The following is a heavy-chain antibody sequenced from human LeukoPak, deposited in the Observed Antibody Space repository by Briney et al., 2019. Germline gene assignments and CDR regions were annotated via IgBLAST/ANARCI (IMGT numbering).Heavy chain of an antibody. J-gene: IGHJ4*02. CDR1: GFDVSRYW. Sequence: GGSLRLFCAASGFDVSRYWMNWVRQVPGKGLVWVARISSDGNSISYADSAKGRFSISRDNSKNTMYLQMNSLRAEDTAVYYCASASSATYYWALHYWGQGTLVTVSS. D-gene: IGHD3-10*01. CDR3: ASASSATYYWALHY. V-gene: IGHV3-74*01. CDR2: ISSDGNSI.